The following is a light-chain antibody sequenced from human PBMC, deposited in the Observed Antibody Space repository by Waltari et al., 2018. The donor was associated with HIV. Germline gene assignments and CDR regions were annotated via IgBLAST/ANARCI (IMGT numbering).Light chain of an antibody. J-gene: IGLJ2*01. CDR1: ISTMEDKY. Sequence: QSVLTQPPSVSAAPGQRVTISCSGSISTMEDKYVSWYQQFPGTAPKLLMYEKNRRPSGIPDRFSASKSGASATLVITGVQPGDEGDYYCGTWDSTWVFGGGTSLTVL. CDR2: EKN. V-gene: IGLV1-51*02. CDR3: GTWDSTWV.